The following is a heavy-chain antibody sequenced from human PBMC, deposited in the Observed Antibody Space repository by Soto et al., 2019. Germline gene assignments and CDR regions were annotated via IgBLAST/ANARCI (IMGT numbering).Heavy chain of an antibody. V-gene: IGHV3-21*01. CDR1: GFTFSSYS. D-gene: IGHD1-26*01. J-gene: IGHJ2*01. CDR2: ISSSSSYI. CDR3: ARDTPGAPGGYWYFDL. Sequence: SGGSLRLSCAASGFTFSSYSMNWVRQAPGKGLEWVSSISSSSSYIYYADSVKGRFTISRDNAKNSLYLQMNSLRAEDTAVYYCARDTPGAPGGYWYFDLWGRGPLVTVSS.